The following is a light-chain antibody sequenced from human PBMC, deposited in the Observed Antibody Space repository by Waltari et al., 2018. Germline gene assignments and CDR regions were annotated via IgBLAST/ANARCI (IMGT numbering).Light chain of an antibody. CDR2: DAS. J-gene: IGKJ1*01. Sequence: DIQMTQSPSSLSASVGDRVTITCRASQGIRNALGWYQQKPGKVPKRLIYDASSLQSGVPSRFSGSGSGTEFTLTINSLQPEDFASYYCLQHNSYPWTFGQGTKVEVK. CDR3: LQHNSYPWT. CDR1: QGIRNA. V-gene: IGKV1-17*01.